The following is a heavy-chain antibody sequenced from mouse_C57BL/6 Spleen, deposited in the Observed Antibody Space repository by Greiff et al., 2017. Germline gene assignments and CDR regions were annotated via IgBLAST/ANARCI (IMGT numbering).Heavy chain of an antibody. J-gene: IGHJ1*03. V-gene: IGHV5-17*01. CDR3: ARNEWYFDV. Sequence: EVQRVESGGGLVKPGGSLKLSCAASGFTFSDYGMHWVRQAPEQGLEWVAYISSGRSTIYYADTVKGRFTISRDNAKNTLFLQLTSLRSEDTAMYYCARNEWYFDVWGTGTTVTVSS. CDR2: ISSGRSTI. CDR1: GFTFSDYG.